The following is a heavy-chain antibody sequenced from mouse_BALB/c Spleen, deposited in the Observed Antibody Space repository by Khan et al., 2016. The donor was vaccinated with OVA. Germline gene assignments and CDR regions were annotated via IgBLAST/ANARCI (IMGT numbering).Heavy chain of an antibody. V-gene: IGHV5-4*02. CDR3: ARAGYGGFAY. CDR2: ISDGGSYT. CDR1: GFTFSDYY. J-gene: IGHJ3*01. D-gene: IGHD1-1*02. Sequence: EVELVESGGGLVKPGGSLKLSCAASGFTFSDYYMCWVRQTPEKRLEWVATISDGGSYTYYPDSVKGRFTISRDNAKNNLYLQMSSLKSEDTAMYYCARAGYGGFAYWGQGTLVTVSA.